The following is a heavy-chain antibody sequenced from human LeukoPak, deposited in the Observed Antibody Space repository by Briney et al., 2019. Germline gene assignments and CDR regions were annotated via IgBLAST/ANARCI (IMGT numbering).Heavy chain of an antibody. CDR1: GGSLSGYS. V-gene: IGHV4-34*01. J-gene: IGHJ3*02. CDR3: ARSQAVWAAPGFDN. CDR2: VNESGRS. D-gene: IGHD6-19*01. Sequence: SETLSLTCSVSGGSLSGYSWTWIRQSPGNGLEWIGEVNESGRSKYSPSLKSRVTISRDTSKKQFSLDLRSLTAADSAVYYCARSQAVWAAPGFDNWGQGTMVAVS.